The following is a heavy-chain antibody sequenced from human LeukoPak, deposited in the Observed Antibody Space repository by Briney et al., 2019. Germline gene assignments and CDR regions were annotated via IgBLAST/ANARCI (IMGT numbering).Heavy chain of an antibody. D-gene: IGHD1-26*01. J-gene: IGHJ4*02. CDR3: ARAEPDYSGSYGD. CDR1: GYTFTDYY. CDR2: INPNSGGT. Sequence: ASVTVSFMASGYTFTDYYMHWVRQAPGQGREWMGWINPNSGGTNYAQKFQGRVTMTRDTSISTAYMELSRLRSDDTAVYYCARAEPDYSGSYGDWGQGTLVTVSS. V-gene: IGHV1-2*02.